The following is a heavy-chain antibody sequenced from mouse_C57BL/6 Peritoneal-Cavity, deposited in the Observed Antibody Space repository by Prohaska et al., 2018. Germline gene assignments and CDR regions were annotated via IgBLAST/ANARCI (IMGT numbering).Heavy chain of an antibody. CDR1: GYTFTSYW. CDR3: ANYYGRDWYVDV. V-gene: IGHV1-55*01. J-gene: IGHJ1*03. D-gene: IGHD1-1*01. CDR2: IYPGSGST. Sequence: QVQLQQPGAELVKPGASVKMSCKASGYTFTSYWITWVKQRPGQVLEWIGDIYPGSGSTNYNEKFKSKATLTVDTSSSTAYMQLSSLTSEDSAVYYCANYYGRDWYVDVWGTGTTVTVSS.